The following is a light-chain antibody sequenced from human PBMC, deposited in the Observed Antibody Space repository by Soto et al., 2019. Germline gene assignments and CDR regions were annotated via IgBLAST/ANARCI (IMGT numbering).Light chain of an antibody. CDR2: SSY. CDR3: AAWDDSLNGVV. Sequence: QSVLTQPPSASGTPGQRVTISCSGRSSNIGSNTVNWYQQLPGTAPKPLIYSSYQRPSGVPDRFSGSKSGTSASPAISGLQSEDEADYYCAAWDDSLNGVVFGGGTQLTVL. J-gene: IGLJ2*01. CDR1: SSNIGSNT. V-gene: IGLV1-44*01.